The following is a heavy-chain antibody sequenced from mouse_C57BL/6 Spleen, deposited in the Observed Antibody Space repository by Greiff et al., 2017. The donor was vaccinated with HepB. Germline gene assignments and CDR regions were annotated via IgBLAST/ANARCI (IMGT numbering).Heavy chain of an antibody. Sequence: EVKLVESEGGLVQPGSSMKLSCTASGFTFSDYYMAWVRQVPEKGLEWVANINYDGSSTYYLDSLKSRFIISRDNAKNILYLQMSSLKSEDTATYYCARDRGLHWMGDAMDYWGQGTSVTVSS. CDR3: ARDRGLHWMGDAMDY. D-gene: IGHD2-3*01. V-gene: IGHV5-16*01. J-gene: IGHJ4*01. CDR1: GFTFSDYY. CDR2: INYDGSST.